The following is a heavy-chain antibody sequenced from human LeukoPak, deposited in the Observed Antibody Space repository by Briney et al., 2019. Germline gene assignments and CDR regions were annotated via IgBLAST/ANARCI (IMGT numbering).Heavy chain of an antibody. CDR3: AKDGYCSSTSCYARGAFDI. CDR2: ISYDGSNK. V-gene: IGHV3-30*18. D-gene: IGHD2-2*01. CDR1: GFTFSSYG. Sequence: GGSLRLSCAASGFTFSSYGMHWVRQAPGKGLEWVAVISYDGSNKYYADSVKGRFTISRDNSKNTLYLQMNSPRAEDTAVYYCAKDGYCSSTSCYARGAFDIWGQGTMVTVSS. J-gene: IGHJ3*02.